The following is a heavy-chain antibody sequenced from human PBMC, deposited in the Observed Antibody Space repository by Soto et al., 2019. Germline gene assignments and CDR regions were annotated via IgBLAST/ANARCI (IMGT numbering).Heavy chain of an antibody. CDR2: IYHSGST. CDR1: GGSISSGGYS. J-gene: IGHJ4*02. Sequence: PSETLSLTCAVSGGSISSGGYSWSWIRQPPGKGLEWIGYIYHSGSTYYNPSLKSRVTISVDRSKNQFSLKLSSVTAADTAVYYCARGGLLWFGQIYYFDYWDQGTLVTVSS. V-gene: IGHV4-30-2*01. CDR3: ARGGLLWFGQIYYFDY. D-gene: IGHD3-10*01.